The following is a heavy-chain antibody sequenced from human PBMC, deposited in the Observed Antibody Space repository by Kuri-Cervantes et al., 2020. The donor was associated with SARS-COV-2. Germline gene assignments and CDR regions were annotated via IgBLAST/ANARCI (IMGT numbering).Heavy chain of an antibody. J-gene: IGHJ3*02. CDR2: MNPDSGNS. D-gene: IGHD5-12*01. CDR1: ETTFPNYD. V-gene: IGHV1-8*01. CDR3: ARDSGDWTPDAFDI. Sequence: ASVKVSCKAPETTFPNYDINWVRQATGQGLEWMGWMNPDSGNSGYAQNFRGRVTMTRDTSISTAYMELSSLRSEDSAIYYCARDSGDWTPDAFDIWGQGTMVTVSS.